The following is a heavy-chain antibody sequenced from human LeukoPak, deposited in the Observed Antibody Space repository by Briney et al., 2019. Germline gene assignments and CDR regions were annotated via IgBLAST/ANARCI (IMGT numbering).Heavy chain of an antibody. D-gene: IGHD3-3*01. CDR1: GGSISSSSYY. CDR3: ARRHITIFGVVILDPYSTWFDP. V-gene: IGHV4-39*01. CDR2: IYYSGST. J-gene: IGHJ5*02. Sequence: SETLSLTCTVSGGSISSSSYYWGWIRQPPGKGLEWIGSIYYSGSTYYNPSLKSRVTISVDTSKNQFSLKLSSVTAADTAVYYCARRHITIFGVVILDPYSTWFDPWGQGTLVTVSS.